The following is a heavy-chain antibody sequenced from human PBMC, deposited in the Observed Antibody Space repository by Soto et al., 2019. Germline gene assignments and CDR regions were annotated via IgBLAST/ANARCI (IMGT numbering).Heavy chain of an antibody. D-gene: IGHD4-17*01. Sequence: EVQLVESGGGVVRPGGSLRLSCAASGFTFDDYGMSWVRQAPGKGLEWVSGINWNGGSTGYADSVKGRFTISRDNAKNSLYLQMNSLRAEDTALYYCARVFEVGHDYGAYGSGVVRGGIDYWGQGTLVTVSS. V-gene: IGHV3-20*04. CDR3: ARVFEVGHDYGAYGSGVVRGGIDY. CDR1: GFTFDDYG. CDR2: INWNGGST. J-gene: IGHJ4*02.